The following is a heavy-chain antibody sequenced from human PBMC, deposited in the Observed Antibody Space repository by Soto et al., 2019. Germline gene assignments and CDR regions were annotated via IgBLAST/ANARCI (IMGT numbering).Heavy chain of an antibody. D-gene: IGHD4-17*01. J-gene: IGHJ2*01. Sequence: EVQLLESGGGLVQPGGSLRLSCAASGFTFSSYAMSWVRQAPGKGLEWVSAISGSGDSTYYADSVKGRFTISRDNSKNTQHQQMNSMRAEDTAVYYCAKRTVGWYFDLWGRGTLVTVSS. CDR2: ISGSGDST. CDR3: AKRTVGWYFDL. V-gene: IGHV3-23*01. CDR1: GFTFSSYA.